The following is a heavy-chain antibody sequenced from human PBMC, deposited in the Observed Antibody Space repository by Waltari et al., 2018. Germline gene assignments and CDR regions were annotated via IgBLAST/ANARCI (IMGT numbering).Heavy chain of an antibody. CDR2: IYHSGRT. CDR1: GYSISSVYY. CDR3: ATTIGVAGESDAFDI. J-gene: IGHJ3*02. D-gene: IGHD6-19*01. Sequence: QVQLQESGPGLVKPSETLSLTCTVSGYSISSVYYWGWIRQPPGKGLAWIGSIYHSGRTYHNPAPKSRVTISVDTSKNQFALKLSSVTAADTAVYYCATTIGVAGESDAFDIWGQGTMVTVSS. V-gene: IGHV4-38-2*02.